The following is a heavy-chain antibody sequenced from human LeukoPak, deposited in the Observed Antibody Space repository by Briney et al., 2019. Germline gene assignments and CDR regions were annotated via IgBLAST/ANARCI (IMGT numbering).Heavy chain of an antibody. J-gene: IGHJ5*02. CDR3: AKYRPAASFNWLDP. Sequence: SETLSLTCTVSGGSISSTSDFWGWIRQPPGKGLEWVGSIYYSGTTYYSPSLKSRVTISVDTSKNQFSLNVTSVTSADTAIYYCAKYRPAASFNWLDPWGQGTLVTV. V-gene: IGHV4-39*07. CDR2: IYYSGTT. CDR1: GGSISSTSDF. D-gene: IGHD2-2*01.